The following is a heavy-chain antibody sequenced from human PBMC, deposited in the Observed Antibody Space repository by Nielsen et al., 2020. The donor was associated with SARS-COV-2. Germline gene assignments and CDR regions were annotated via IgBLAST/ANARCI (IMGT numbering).Heavy chain of an antibody. CDR2: ISHSGST. CDR3: ARLEGRAYGSGFKGGKLFDP. D-gene: IGHD3-10*01. J-gene: IGHJ5*02. Sequence: WIRQPPGKGLEWIGEISHSGSTNFNPPLKSRVIISVDTSKNQFSLKLSSVTAADTAVYYCARLEGRAYGSGFKGGKLFDPWGQGTLVTVSS. V-gene: IGHV4-34*01.